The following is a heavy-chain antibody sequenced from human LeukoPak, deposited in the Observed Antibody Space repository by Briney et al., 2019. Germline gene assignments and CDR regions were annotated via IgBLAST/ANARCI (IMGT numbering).Heavy chain of an antibody. Sequence: GGSLRLSCAASGFTFSSSYMNCVRQIPGKGLEWVANINQDGSQIYHVDSVKGRFTISRDNDKNSLYLQMNSLRAEDTAVYYCAKGLYMGGQGTLVTVSS. J-gene: IGHJ4*02. CDR2: INQDGSQI. CDR3: AKGLYM. D-gene: IGHD2-2*02. CDR1: GFTFSSSY. V-gene: IGHV3-7*04.